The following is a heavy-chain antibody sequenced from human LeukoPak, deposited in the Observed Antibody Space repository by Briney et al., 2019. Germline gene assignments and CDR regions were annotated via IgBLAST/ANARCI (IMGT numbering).Heavy chain of an antibody. CDR1: GYTFTGYY. V-gene: IGHV1-24*01. J-gene: IGHJ4*02. Sequence: ASVKVSCKASGYTFTGYYMHWVRQAPGKGLEWMGGFDPEDGETIYAQKFQGRVTITADKSTSTAYMELSSLRSEDTAVYYCASPPDVGHIAAAGQWYFDYWGQGTLVTVSS. D-gene: IGHD6-13*01. CDR2: FDPEDGET. CDR3: ASPPDVGHIAAAGQWYFDY.